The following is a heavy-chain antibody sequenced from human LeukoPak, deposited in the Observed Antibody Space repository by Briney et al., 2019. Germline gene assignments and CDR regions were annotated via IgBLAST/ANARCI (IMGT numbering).Heavy chain of an antibody. CDR3: AKWPDYGSGSSLDY. D-gene: IGHD3-10*01. J-gene: IGHJ4*02. Sequence: GGSLRLSCAASGLTFSNAWMSWVRQAPGKGLEWVGRIKSKTDGGTTDYAAPVKGRFTISRDDSKNTLYLQMSSLRAEDTAVYYCAKWPDYGSGSSLDYWGQGTLVTVSS. CDR2: IKSKTDGGTT. CDR1: GLTFSNAW. V-gene: IGHV3-15*01.